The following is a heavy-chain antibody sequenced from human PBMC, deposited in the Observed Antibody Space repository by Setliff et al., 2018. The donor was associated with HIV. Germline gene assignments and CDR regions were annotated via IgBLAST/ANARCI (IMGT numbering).Heavy chain of an antibody. Sequence: PSETLRLSCAASGFTFSTFSMSWVRQAPGKGLEWVSSITSRSADIYYADSVRGRFTISRDNARNSLLLQMNSLRADDTAVYYCARVRPLGYCSTGACPPDYWGQGTLVTVSS. CDR2: ITSRSADI. V-gene: IGHV3-21*01. CDR3: ARVRPLGYCSTGACPPDY. J-gene: IGHJ4*02. CDR1: GFTFSTFS. D-gene: IGHD2-8*01.